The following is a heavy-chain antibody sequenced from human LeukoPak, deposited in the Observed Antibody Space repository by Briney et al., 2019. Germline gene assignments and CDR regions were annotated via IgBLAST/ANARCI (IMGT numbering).Heavy chain of an antibody. Sequence: PGRSLRLSCAASGSTFSSYAMHWVRQAPGKGLEWVAVISYDGSNKYYADSVKGRFTISRDNSKNTLYLQMNSLRAEDTAVYYCARAIVGATPIDYWGQGTLVTVSS. V-gene: IGHV3-30*01. CDR1: GSTFSSYA. J-gene: IGHJ4*02. D-gene: IGHD1-26*01. CDR2: ISYDGSNK. CDR3: ARAIVGATPIDY.